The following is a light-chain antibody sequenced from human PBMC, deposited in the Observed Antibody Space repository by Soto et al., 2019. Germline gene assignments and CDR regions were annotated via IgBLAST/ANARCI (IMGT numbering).Light chain of an antibody. CDR2: DTD. CDR1: SSNIGNNY. V-gene: IGLV1-51*01. Sequence: QSVLTQPPSVSAAPGQKVTITCSGSSSNIGNNYVSWFQQFPGTAPKLLIYDTDKRPSGIPDRFSGSKSGTSATLGITGLQTGDEADYYCGTWDGSLSAGVFGGGTQLTVL. CDR3: GTWDGSLSAGV. J-gene: IGLJ7*01.